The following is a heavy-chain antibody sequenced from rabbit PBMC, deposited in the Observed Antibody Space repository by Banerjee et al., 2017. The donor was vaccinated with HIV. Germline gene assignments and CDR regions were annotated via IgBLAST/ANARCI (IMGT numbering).Heavy chain of an antibody. CDR2: GSSGTT. CDR1: GIDFSSYYY. Sequence: QQQLEESGGGLVKPGGTLTLTCKASGIDFSSYYYMCWVRQAPGKGLEWIACGSSGTTYYASWAKGRFTISKTSSTTVTLQMTSLTAADTATYFCARESAGSSSHFNLWGPGTLVTVS. V-gene: IGHV1S45*01. J-gene: IGHJ4*01. CDR3: ARESAGSSSHFNL. D-gene: IGHD8-1*01.